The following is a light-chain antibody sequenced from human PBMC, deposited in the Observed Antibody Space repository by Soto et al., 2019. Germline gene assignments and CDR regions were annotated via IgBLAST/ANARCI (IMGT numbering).Light chain of an antibody. CDR2: DAS. Sequence: DIQMTQSPSSLSASVGDRVTISCQASQNINKYLNWYQQQPWKAPQLLVNDASNLETGDRSRFSGSGSGTHFAFTINSRQDEYMVTYNCQQHANLPLTFCGGTKVDIK. CDR1: QNINKY. CDR3: QQHANLPLT. J-gene: IGKJ4*01. V-gene: IGKV1-33*01.